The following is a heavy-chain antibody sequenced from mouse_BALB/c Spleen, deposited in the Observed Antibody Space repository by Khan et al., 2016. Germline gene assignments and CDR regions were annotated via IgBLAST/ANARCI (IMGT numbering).Heavy chain of an antibody. V-gene: IGHV1-7*01. CDR2: INTSTGYT. J-gene: IGHJ4*01. CDR1: GYTFTSYW. Sequence: QVQLQQSGAELAKPGASVKMSCKASGYTFTSYWMHWVKQRPGQGLEWIGYINTSTGYTEYNQKFKDKATLTADKSSSTAYMQLRSLTSEDSAVYYCASLDSSGYYAMDYWGQGTSVTVSS. D-gene: IGHD3-2*01. CDR3: ASLDSSGYYAMDY.